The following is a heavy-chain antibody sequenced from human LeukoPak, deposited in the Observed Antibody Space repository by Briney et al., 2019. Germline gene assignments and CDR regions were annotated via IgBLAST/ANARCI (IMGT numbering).Heavy chain of an antibody. J-gene: IGHJ5*01. D-gene: IGHD6-13*01. V-gene: IGHV5-51*01. Sequence: GESLKISCKGSGYSFTSYWIGWVRQMPGKGLEWMGIIFPSDSDIRYSPSFQGQVTISVDKSISTAYLQWSSLKASDTAMFYCARSYSKNWYDYWGQGTLVTVSS. CDR3: ARSYSKNWYDY. CDR2: IFPSDSDI. CDR1: GYSFTSYW.